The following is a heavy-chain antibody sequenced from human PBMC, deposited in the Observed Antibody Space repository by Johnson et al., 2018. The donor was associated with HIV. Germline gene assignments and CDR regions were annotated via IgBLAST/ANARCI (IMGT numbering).Heavy chain of an antibody. D-gene: IGHD6-13*01. Sequence: VPLVESGGGVVQPGGSLRLSCAASGFTFSSYAMSWVRQAPGKGLAWVSAISGSGGSTYYADSVRGRFTISRDNSKNTLYLQMSSLKVEDTAMYYCARDGESQQLPLGDAFDVWGQGTMVIVSS. CDR1: GFTFSSYA. CDR3: ARDGESQQLPLGDAFDV. CDR2: ISGSGGST. V-gene: IGHV3-23*04. J-gene: IGHJ3*01.